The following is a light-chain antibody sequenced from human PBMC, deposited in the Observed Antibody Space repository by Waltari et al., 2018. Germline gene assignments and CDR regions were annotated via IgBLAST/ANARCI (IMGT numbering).Light chain of an antibody. Sequence: EIVLTQSPGTLSLSPGERATLSCRASQSVGRTLAGYQQKPGQAPRLLMYGASSRATGTPDRFSGSGSGTDFSLTISRLEPEDFAVYYCQHYVRLPATFGQGTKVEIK. CDR2: GAS. CDR3: QHYVRLPAT. J-gene: IGKJ1*01. CDR1: QSVGRT. V-gene: IGKV3-20*01.